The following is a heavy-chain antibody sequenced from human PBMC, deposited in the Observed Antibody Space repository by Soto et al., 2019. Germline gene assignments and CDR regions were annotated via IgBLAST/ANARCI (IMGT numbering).Heavy chain of an antibody. CDR1: GYTFTNFG. D-gene: IGHD3-16*01. V-gene: IGHV1-18*01. Sequence: QVQLVQSGAEVKKPGASVKVSCKASGYTFTNFGISWVRQAPGQGLEWMGWISAYNGNTNYAQKFQGRVTMTTDTXXXXXXXXXXXXXXXXXXXXXCPRGGTPIDYWGQGTLVTVSS. CDR3: PRGGTPIDY. CDR2: ISAYNGNT. J-gene: IGHJ4*02.